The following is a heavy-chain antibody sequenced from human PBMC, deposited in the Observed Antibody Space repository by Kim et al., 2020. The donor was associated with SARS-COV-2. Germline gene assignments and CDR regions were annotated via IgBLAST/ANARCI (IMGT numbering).Heavy chain of an antibody. D-gene: IGHD4-17*01. J-gene: IGHJ4*02. CDR1: GFTFSSYA. V-gene: IGHV3-23*01. Sequence: GGSLRLSCAASGFTFSSYAMSWVRQAPGKGLEWVSAISGSGGSTYYADSVKGRFTISRDNSKNTLYLQMNSLRAEDTAVYYCAKDLYLYGDLQPPGGSFDYWGQGTLVTVSS. CDR3: AKDLYLYGDLQPPGGSFDY. CDR2: ISGSGGST.